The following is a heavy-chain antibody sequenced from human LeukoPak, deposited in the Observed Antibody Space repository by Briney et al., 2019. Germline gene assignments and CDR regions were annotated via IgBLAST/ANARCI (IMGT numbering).Heavy chain of an antibody. CDR3: ARGDYGNDLGFDY. Sequence: GGSLRLSCAASGFTFSSYAMHWVRQAPGKGLEWVAVISYDGSNKYYADSVKGRFTISRDNSKNTLYLQMNGLRAEDTAVYYCARGDYGNDLGFDYWGQGTLVTVSS. CDR2: ISYDGSNK. CDR1: GFTFSSYA. D-gene: IGHD4-17*01. J-gene: IGHJ4*02. V-gene: IGHV3-30-3*01.